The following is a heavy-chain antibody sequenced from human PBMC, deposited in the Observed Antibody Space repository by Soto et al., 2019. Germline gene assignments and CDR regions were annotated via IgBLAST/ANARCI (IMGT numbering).Heavy chain of an antibody. V-gene: IGHV4-61*05. D-gene: IGHD6-13*01. CDR3: ARGSTGHSSSWYRF. CDR1: GSSIRHSYYF. Sequence: SETLSLTCTVSGSSIRHSYYFLGWILQPPGKGLEWIGYIYNSGSTNYNPSLKSRVTISVDTSKNQFSLKLSSVTAADTAVYYCARGSTGHSSSWYRFWGQGTLVTVSS. CDR2: IYNSGST. J-gene: IGHJ4*02.